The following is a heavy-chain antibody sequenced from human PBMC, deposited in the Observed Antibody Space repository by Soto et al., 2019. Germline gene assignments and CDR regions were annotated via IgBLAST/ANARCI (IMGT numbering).Heavy chain of an antibody. V-gene: IGHV1-69*06. CDR2: VIPIFGTP. CDR3: AKIRWTISLQEEDAI. Sequence: QVQLVQSGAEVKKPGSSVKVSCKSSGGTFGSYAISWVRQAPGQGLEWMGGVIPIFGTPHYAQKFHGRVTITADIPKSTAYLELSSVKSADTAVYYCAKIRWTISLQEEDAIWGQGTLVTVSS. J-gene: IGHJ4*02. CDR1: GGTFGSYA. D-gene: IGHD2-15*01.